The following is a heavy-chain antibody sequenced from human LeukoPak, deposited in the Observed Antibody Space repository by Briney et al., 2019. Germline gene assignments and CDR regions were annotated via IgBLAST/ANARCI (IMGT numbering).Heavy chain of an antibody. Sequence: ASVKVSCKPSGYNFASYTMHWLRQAPGQSPEWMGSINGDNGNTKYSEKFQGRVTFTRDTSASSAYMESSRLRSEDTAVYYCARSSSGTYHYWGQGTLVTVSS. CDR2: INGDNGNT. CDR1: GYNFASYT. V-gene: IGHV1-3*01. J-gene: IGHJ4*02. CDR3: ARSSSGTYHY. D-gene: IGHD3-10*01.